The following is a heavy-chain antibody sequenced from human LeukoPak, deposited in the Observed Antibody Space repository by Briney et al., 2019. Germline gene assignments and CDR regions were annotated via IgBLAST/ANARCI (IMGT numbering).Heavy chain of an antibody. CDR2: ITHTGFT. D-gene: IGHD4-4*01. V-gene: IGHV4-34*01. CDR1: GGSFSDYY. J-gene: IGHJ4*02. CDR3: ASRHIYSNYVDY. Sequence: KASETLSLTCAVYGGSFSDYYWSWIRQPPGKGLEWIGEITHTGFTNYNPSLESRVVISVDTYNNQFSLKARSVAAADTAVYYCASRHIYSNYVDYWGQGTLVTVSS.